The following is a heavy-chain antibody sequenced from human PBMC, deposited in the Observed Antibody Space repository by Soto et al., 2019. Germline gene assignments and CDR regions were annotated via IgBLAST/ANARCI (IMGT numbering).Heavy chain of an antibody. D-gene: IGHD3-3*01. CDR3: AKAPLESEYYFDY. V-gene: IGHV3-23*01. CDR2: ISGSGGST. CDR1: GFTFSSYA. Sequence: SLRLSCAASGFTFSSYAMSWVRQAPGKGLEWVSAISGSGGSTYYADSVKGRFTISRDNSKNTLYLQMNSLRAEDTAVYYCAKAPLESEYYFDYWGQGTLVTVSS. J-gene: IGHJ4*02.